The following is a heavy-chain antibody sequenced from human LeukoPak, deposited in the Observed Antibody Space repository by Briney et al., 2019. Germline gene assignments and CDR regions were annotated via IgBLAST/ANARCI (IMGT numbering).Heavy chain of an antibody. CDR1: GFTFSSYS. CDR3: ATPIGYCSGGSCYSGDY. Sequence: PGGSLRLSCAASGFTFSSYSMNWVRQAPGKGLEWVSSISSSSSYIYYADSVKGRFTISRDNAKNSLYLQMNSLRAKDTAVYYCATPIGYCSGGSCYSGDYWGQGTLVTVSS. CDR2: ISSSSSYI. J-gene: IGHJ4*02. V-gene: IGHV3-21*01. D-gene: IGHD2-15*01.